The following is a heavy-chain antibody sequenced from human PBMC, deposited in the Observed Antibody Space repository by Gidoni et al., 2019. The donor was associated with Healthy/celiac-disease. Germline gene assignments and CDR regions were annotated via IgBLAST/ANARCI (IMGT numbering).Heavy chain of an antibody. Sequence: EVQLVESGGGLVQPGGSLRLSCSASGFTFSSYWMSLVRQAPGKGLEWVANIKQDGSEKYYVDSVKGRFTISRENAKNSLYPKMNSLRAEDTAVYYCARDRAGQWLPRGHTDYWGQGTLVTVSS. V-gene: IGHV3-7*01. CDR2: IKQDGSEK. J-gene: IGHJ4*02. D-gene: IGHD6-19*01. CDR3: ARDRAGQWLPRGHTDY. CDR1: GFTFSSYW.